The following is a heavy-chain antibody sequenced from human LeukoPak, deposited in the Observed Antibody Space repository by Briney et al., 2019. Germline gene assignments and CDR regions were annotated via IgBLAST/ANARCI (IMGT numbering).Heavy chain of an antibody. J-gene: IGHJ4*02. Sequence: GSLRLSCAASEFTFSNAWMNWVRQAPGEGLEYIGRIQSKSDGGTTDYAAPVKGRFTISRDDSKSTLYLQMNSLKTDDTAVYYCATGTRRDRFDYWGQGTLVTVSS. D-gene: IGHD5-24*01. V-gene: IGHV3-15*01. CDR2: IQSKSDGGTT. CDR3: ATGTRRDRFDY. CDR1: EFTFSNAW.